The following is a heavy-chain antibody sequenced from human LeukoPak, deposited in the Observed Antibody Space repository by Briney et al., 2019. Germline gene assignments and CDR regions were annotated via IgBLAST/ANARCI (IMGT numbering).Heavy chain of an antibody. D-gene: IGHD3-3*01. CDR3: ARDLHYDFWSGYYSRFDY. CDR1: GYTFTSYG. V-gene: IGHV1-18*01. J-gene: IGHJ4*02. CDR2: ISAYNGNT. Sequence: ASVKVSCKASGYTFTSYGISWVRQAPGQGLEWMGWISAYNGNTNYAQKFQGRVTMTTDTSTSTAYMELRSLRSDDTAVYYCARDLHYDFWSGYYSRFDYWGQGTLVTVSS.